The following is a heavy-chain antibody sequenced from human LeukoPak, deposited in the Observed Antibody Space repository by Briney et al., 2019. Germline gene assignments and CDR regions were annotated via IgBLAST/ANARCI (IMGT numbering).Heavy chain of an antibody. CDR2: ISSSSSYI. Sequence: GGFLRLSCVVSGFTFSTYWMNWVRQAPGKGLEWVSSISSSSSYIYYADSVKGRFTISRDNAKNSLYLQMNSLRAEDTAVYYCARDPSSAGDFDYWGQGTLVTVSS. CDR1: GFTFSTYW. J-gene: IGHJ4*02. V-gene: IGHV3-21*01. CDR3: ARDPSSAGDFDY.